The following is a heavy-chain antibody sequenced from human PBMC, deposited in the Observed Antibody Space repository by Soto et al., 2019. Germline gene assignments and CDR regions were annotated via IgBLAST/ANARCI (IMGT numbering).Heavy chain of an antibody. V-gene: IGHV3-7*04. Sequence: PGGSLRLSCAASGFTFSSHWMSWVRQAPGKGLEWVANIKPDGSEKWYVDSVKGRFTISRDSAKNSLYLQMNSLRAEDTAVYYCARGDYYDSSGPFSDAFDIWGQGTMVTVSS. CDR2: IKPDGSEK. CDR1: GFTFSSHW. J-gene: IGHJ3*02. CDR3: ARGDYYDSSGPFSDAFDI. D-gene: IGHD3-22*01.